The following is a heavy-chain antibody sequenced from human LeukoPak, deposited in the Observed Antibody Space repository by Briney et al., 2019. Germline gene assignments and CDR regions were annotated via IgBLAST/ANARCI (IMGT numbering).Heavy chain of an antibody. Sequence: SETLSLTCTVSGGSVSSGRYYWTWIRQPPGKGLEWIGYISYSGNTNYNPSLKSRVTISLDTSKNQFSLNLRSVTAADTAVYYCTSGGMVSGDFWGHGTLVTVSS. CDR3: TSGGMVSGDF. CDR1: GGSVSSGRYY. D-gene: IGHD2-8*01. J-gene: IGHJ4*01. V-gene: IGHV4-61*01. CDR2: ISYSGNT.